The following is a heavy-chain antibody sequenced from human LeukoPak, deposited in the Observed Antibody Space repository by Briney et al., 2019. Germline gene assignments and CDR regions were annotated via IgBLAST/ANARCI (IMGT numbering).Heavy chain of an antibody. J-gene: IGHJ4*02. CDR1: GYTFTGYY. CDR2: INPNSGGT. D-gene: IGHD3-10*01. CDR3: ARGLWFGLDYFDY. V-gene: IGHV1-2*04. Sequence: GASVKVSCKASGYTFTGYYMHWVRQAPGQGPEWMGWINPNSGGTNYAQKFQGWVTMTRDTSISTAYMELSRLRSDDTAVYYCARGLWFGLDYFDYWGQGTLVTVSS.